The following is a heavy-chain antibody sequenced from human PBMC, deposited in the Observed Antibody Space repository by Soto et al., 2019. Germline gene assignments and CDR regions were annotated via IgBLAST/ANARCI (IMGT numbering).Heavy chain of an antibody. Sequence: ASVKVSCKSSGYTFTIYGISWLLHAPVQGLEWMGWISAYNGNPNYAQKLQGRVTMTTDTSTSTAYMELRSMRSDDTAVYYCARGTFIEAMADAFDIWGKGRMVNVS. D-gene: IGHD6-13*01. CDR2: ISAYNGNP. J-gene: IGHJ3*02. CDR1: GYTFTIYG. V-gene: IGHV1-18*01. CDR3: ARGTFIEAMADAFDI.